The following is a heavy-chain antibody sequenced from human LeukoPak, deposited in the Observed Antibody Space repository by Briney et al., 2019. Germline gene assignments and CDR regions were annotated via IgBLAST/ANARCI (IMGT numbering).Heavy chain of an antibody. CDR2: IYTSGST. D-gene: IGHD2-15*01. V-gene: IGHV4-61*02. J-gene: IGHJ3*02. Sequence: SETLSLTCTVSGGSISSGSYYWSWIRQPAGKGLEWIGRIYTSGSTNYNPSLKSRVTISVDTSKNQFSLKLSSVTAADTAVYYCARHGGRGAFDIWGQGTMVTVSS. CDR1: GGSISSGSYY. CDR3: ARHGGRGAFDI.